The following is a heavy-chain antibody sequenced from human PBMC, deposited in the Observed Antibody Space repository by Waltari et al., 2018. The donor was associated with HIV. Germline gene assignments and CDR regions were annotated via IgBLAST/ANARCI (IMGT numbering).Heavy chain of an antibody. CDR2: ISYDGRNK. D-gene: IGHD6-13*01. CDR3: AKDIPNSNFGRWYGDY. J-gene: IGHJ4*02. Sequence: QVQLVESGGGVVQPGRSLRLPCAASGFTFSSSGMHWVRQAPGQGLEWVAVISYDGRNKYYADSVKGRFTISRDNSKNTLYLQMNSLRAEDTAVYYCAKDIPNSNFGRWYGDYWGQGTLVTVSS. V-gene: IGHV3-30*18. CDR1: GFTFSSSG.